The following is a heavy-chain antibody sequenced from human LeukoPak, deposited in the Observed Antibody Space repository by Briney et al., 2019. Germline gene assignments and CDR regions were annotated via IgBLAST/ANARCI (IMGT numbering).Heavy chain of an antibody. CDR3: AKGTXLEIYYLYHYMDV. J-gene: IGHJ6*03. CDR2: ISGSGGST. D-gene: IGHD1-1*01. CDR1: GFTFSNYA. V-gene: IGHV3-23*01. Sequence: GGSLRLSCAASGFTFSNYAMSWVRQAPGKGLEWVSAISGSGGSTHYADSVKGRFTISRDNSKNTLYLQMSSLRAEDTAVYYCAKGTXLEIYYLYHYMDVWGKGTTVTVSS.